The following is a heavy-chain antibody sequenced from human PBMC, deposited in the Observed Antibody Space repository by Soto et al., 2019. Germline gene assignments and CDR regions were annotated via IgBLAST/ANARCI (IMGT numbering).Heavy chain of an antibody. CDR2: IYYSGST. J-gene: IGHJ6*02. CDR3: ATRTGYCYGSGSLGGMDV. CDR1: GGSISSGSYY. V-gene: IGHV4-31*03. D-gene: IGHD3-10*01. Sequence: QVQLQESGPGLVKPSQTLSLTCTVSGGSISSGSYYWSWIRQLPGKGLEWIGYIYYSGSTYYNPSLTRRVTISVDTSKNQCSLTLTSVTAADTAVYYCATRTGYCYGSGSLGGMDVWGQGTTVTVSS.